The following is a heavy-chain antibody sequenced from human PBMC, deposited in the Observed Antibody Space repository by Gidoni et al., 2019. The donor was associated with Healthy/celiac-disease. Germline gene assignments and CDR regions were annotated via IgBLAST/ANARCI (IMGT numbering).Heavy chain of an antibody. Sequence: EVQLVESVGGLVKPGGSLRLSCAASGFTFSSYSMNWVRQAPGKGLEWVSSMSSSSSYIYYADSVKGRFTISRDNAKNSLYLQMNSLRAEDTAVYYCARGNDYDFWSGPEYFQHWGQGTLVTVSS. CDR2: MSSSSSYI. CDR1: GFTFSSYS. V-gene: IGHV3-21*01. CDR3: ARGNDYDFWSGPEYFQH. D-gene: IGHD3-3*01. J-gene: IGHJ1*01.